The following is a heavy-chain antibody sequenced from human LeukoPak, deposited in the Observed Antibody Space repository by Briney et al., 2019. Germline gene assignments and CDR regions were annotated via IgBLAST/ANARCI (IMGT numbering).Heavy chain of an antibody. Sequence: SVKDSCKASGGTFSSYAISWVRQAPGQGLEWMGRIIPIFGTANYAQKFQGRVTITTDESTSTAYMELSSLRSEDTAVYYCARVFDYGDYVGWYFDLWGRGTLVTVSS. J-gene: IGHJ2*01. CDR3: ARVFDYGDYVGWYFDL. D-gene: IGHD4-17*01. CDR2: IIPIFGTA. V-gene: IGHV1-69*05. CDR1: GGTFSSYA.